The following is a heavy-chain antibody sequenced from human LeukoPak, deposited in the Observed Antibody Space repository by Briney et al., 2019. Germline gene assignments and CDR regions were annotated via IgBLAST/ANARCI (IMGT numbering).Heavy chain of an antibody. J-gene: IGHJ3*02. D-gene: IGHD2-21*02. V-gene: IGHV4-59*11. CDR2: IYYTGTT. CDR1: GGSISSHY. Sequence: SETLSLTCTVSGGSISSHYWSWIRQSPERGLEWIGFIYYTGTTRYNPSLRGRVTMSVDSSRNHFSLKLTSMTAADTALYYCARLLNNDNAGDPDTFDMWGQGTMVTVSP. CDR3: ARLLNNDNAGDPDTFDM.